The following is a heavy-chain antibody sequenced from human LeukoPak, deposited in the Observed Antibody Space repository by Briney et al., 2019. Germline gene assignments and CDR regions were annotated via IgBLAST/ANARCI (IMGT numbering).Heavy chain of an antibody. CDR2: VYTSGST. V-gene: IGHV4-4*07. CDR1: GGSINSYY. J-gene: IGHJ4*02. D-gene: IGHD5-24*01. Sequence: PSETLSLTGNVSGGSINSYYWNWIRQPAGKGLEWIGRVYTSGSTNCNPSLKSRVTMSVDTSKNQFSLKLTSVTAADTAVYYCARGRYNYGFRGLDYWGQGTLVTVSS. CDR3: ARGRYNYGFRGLDY.